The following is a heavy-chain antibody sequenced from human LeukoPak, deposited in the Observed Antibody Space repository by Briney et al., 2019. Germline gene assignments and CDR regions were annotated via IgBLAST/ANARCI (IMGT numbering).Heavy chain of an antibody. V-gene: IGHV4-39*01. CDR3: ARLFSSSWYRGAFDL. J-gene: IGHJ3*01. CDR2: IYYSGNT. D-gene: IGHD6-13*01. CDR1: GGSISSSSYY. Sequence: PSETLSLTCTVSGGSISSSSYYWGWIRQPPGKGLEWIGSIYYSGNTYSNPSLKSRVTISVDTSKHQFSLKLSSVTAADTAVYYCARLFSSSWYRGAFDLWGQGTMVTVSS.